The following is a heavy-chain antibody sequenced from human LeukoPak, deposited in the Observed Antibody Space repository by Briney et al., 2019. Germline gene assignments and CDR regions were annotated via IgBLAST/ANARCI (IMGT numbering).Heavy chain of an antibody. CDR3: ASAHITMAGSIDY. CDR2: ISSSGSSI. Sequence: GGSLRLSCAASGFTFSTYAMNWIRQAPGKGLEWVSYISSSGSSIYYADSVKGRFTISRDNAKNSLYLQMNSLRAEDTAVYYCASAHITMAGSIDYWGQGTLVTVSS. D-gene: IGHD6-19*01. CDR1: GFTFSTYA. V-gene: IGHV3-11*01. J-gene: IGHJ4*02.